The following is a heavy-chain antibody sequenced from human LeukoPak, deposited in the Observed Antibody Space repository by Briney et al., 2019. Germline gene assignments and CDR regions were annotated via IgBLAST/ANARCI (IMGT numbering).Heavy chain of an antibody. CDR3: ARVEVPRDINDWYFDL. J-gene: IGHJ2*01. CDR1: GYSIAHCFF. CDR2: LYHSGTT. D-gene: IGHD2-15*01. V-gene: IGHV4-38-2*02. Sequence: PSETLSLTCTVSGYSIAHCFFWAWIRQPPGGGLEWIGSLYHSGTTYYNTSLKSRISTSVDTCKNQFSLKLRLVTAADTAVYYCARVEVPRDINDWYFDLWGRGTLVTVSS.